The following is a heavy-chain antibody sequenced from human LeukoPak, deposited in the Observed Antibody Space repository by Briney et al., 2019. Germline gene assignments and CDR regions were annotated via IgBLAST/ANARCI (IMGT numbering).Heavy chain of an antibody. CDR3: AREGTAYCGGDCYPLDY. Sequence: ASEKVSCKASGGTFRSYAISWGRQAPGQGLGWVGIINPSGGSTSHAQKFQGRVTMNRDMSTSTVYMEPGSLTSEDAAVYDCAREGTAYCGGDCYPLDYWGQGTRVTVSS. CDR2: INPSGGST. J-gene: IGHJ4*02. CDR1: GGTFRSYA. D-gene: IGHD2-21*02. V-gene: IGHV1-46*01.